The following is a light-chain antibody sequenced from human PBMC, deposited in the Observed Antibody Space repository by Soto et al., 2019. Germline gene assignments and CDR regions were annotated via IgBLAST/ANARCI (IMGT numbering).Light chain of an antibody. Sequence: DVQIAQSPSPLSASLGDRDTITCKAKQSIANFLNWFQHKPGEAPKLLISDASRLDLGVPDRFSGSRSGTDFVLAISNLQSEDFATYFCQQYEDLPLTFGGGTKVDI. V-gene: IGKV1-33*01. J-gene: IGKJ4*01. CDR3: QQYEDLPLT. CDR2: DAS. CDR1: QSIANF.